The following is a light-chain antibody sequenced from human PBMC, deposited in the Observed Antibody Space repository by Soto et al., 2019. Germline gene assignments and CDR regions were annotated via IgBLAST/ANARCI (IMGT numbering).Light chain of an antibody. V-gene: IGLV2-14*01. CDR1: SSDVGAYNY. J-gene: IGLJ1*01. CDR3: ISYTGSSTSYV. Sequence: QSVLTQPASVSSSPGPTITISCSGTSSDVGAYNYFAWYKQFPGKTPKLIIYGVSSRPSGVSSRFSGSKSGNTAPLTISGLQAEDEADYYCISYTGSSTSYVFGTGTKVTVL. CDR2: GVS.